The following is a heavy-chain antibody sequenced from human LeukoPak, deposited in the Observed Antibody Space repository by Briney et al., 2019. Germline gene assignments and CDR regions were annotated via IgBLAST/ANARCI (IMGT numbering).Heavy chain of an antibody. Sequence: PGGSLRLTCAASGFTFSSYWMSWVRQAPGKGLEWVANIKQDGSEKYYVDSVKGRFTISRDNAKNSLYLQMNSLRAEDTAVYYCAREAVPAAPSYFDYWGQGTLVTVSS. D-gene: IGHD2-2*01. J-gene: IGHJ4*02. CDR2: IKQDGSEK. CDR3: AREAVPAAPSYFDY. V-gene: IGHV3-7*01. CDR1: GFTFSSYW.